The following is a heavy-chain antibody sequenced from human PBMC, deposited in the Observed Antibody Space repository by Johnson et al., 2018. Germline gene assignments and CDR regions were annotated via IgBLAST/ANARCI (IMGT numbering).Heavy chain of an antibody. CDR2: IRSKAYGGTT. CDR3: TRDRGYYYDSSGRDAFDI. CDR1: GFTFGDYA. J-gene: IGHJ3*02. D-gene: IGHD3-22*01. V-gene: IGHV3-49*03. Sequence: VQLVESGGGLVQPGRSLRLSCIASGFTFGDYAMSWFRQAPGKGLEWVGFIRSKAYGGTTEYAASVKGRFPISRDDSKSIDFLQMNILKTEDTAVYYWTRDRGYYYDSSGRDAFDIWGQGTMVTVS.